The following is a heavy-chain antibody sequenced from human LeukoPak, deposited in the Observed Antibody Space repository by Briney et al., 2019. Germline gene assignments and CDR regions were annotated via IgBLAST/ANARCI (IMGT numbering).Heavy chain of an antibody. Sequence: SETLSLTCTVSGGSISSSSYYWGWIRQPPGKGLEWIGSIYYSGSTYYNPSLKSRVTISVDTSKNQFSLKLSSVTAADTAVYYCALEMATSPAGDYWGQGTLVTVSS. CDR2: IYYSGST. J-gene: IGHJ4*02. CDR1: GGSISSSSYY. V-gene: IGHV4-39*07. CDR3: ALEMATSPAGDY. D-gene: IGHD5-24*01.